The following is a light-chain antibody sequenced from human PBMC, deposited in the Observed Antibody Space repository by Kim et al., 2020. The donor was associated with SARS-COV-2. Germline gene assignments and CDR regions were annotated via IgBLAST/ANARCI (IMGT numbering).Light chain of an antibody. CDR1: QSISSW. CDR2: DAS. CDR3: QQYNSYLHT. Sequence: DIQMTQSPSPLSASVRDRVTNTCRASQSISSWLAWYQQKPRKAPKLLIYDASSLESGVPSRFSGSGSGTEFTLTISSLQPDDFATYYYQQYNSYLHTFGQGTKLEI. J-gene: IGKJ2*01. V-gene: IGKV1-5*01.